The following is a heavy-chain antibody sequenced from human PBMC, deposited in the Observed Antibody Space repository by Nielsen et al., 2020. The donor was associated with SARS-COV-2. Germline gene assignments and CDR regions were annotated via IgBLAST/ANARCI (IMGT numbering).Heavy chain of an antibody. D-gene: IGHD6-13*01. Sequence: SGPTLVKPTQTLTLTCTFSGFSLSTSGVGVGWIRQPPGKALEWLALIYWDDDKRYSPSLKSRLTITKDTAKNKVVLTMTNMDPVDTATYYCARMYSSSWYPHSYAFDIWGQGTMVTVSS. J-gene: IGHJ3*02. CDR2: IYWDDDK. CDR1: GFSLSTSGVG. CDR3: ARMYSSSWYPHSYAFDI. V-gene: IGHV2-5*02.